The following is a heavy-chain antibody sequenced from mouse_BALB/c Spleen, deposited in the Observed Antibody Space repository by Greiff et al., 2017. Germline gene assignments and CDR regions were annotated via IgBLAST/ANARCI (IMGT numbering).Heavy chain of an antibody. J-gene: IGHJ4*01. CDR3: AKGYDYDGYYAMDY. V-gene: IGHV1-18*01. CDR2: INPYNGGT. CDR1: GYTFTGYT. D-gene: IGHD2-4*01. Sequence: VQLQQSGPELVKPGASVKIPCKASGYTFTGYTMNWVKQSHGKNLEWIGLINPYNGGTSYNQKFKGKATLTVDKSSSTAYMELLSLTSEDSAVYYCAKGYDYDGYYAMDYWGQGTSVTVSS.